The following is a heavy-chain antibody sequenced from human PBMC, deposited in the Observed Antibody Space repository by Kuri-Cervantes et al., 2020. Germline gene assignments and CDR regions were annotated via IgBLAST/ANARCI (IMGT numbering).Heavy chain of an antibody. CDR1: GFTFSDYH. CDR2: ISSSGSTI. V-gene: IGHV3-11*04. Sequence: GESLKISCAASGFTFSDYHMSWIRQAPGKGLEWVSYISSSGSTIYYADSVKGRFTIPRDNSKNTLYLQMNSLRAEDTAVYYCAKEPPRVPAPNEYYFDYWGQGTLVTVSS. J-gene: IGHJ4*02. CDR3: AKEPPRVPAPNEYYFDY. D-gene: IGHD2-2*01.